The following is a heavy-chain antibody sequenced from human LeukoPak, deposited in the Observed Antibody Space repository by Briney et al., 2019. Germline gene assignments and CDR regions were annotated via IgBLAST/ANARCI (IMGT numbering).Heavy chain of an antibody. D-gene: IGHD2-2*01. CDR3: ARARTEDIVVVRGFDP. CDR1: GFTFSSYW. Sequence: PGGSLRLSCAASGFTFSSYWMSWVRQAPGKGLEWVGNIYQDGSEKYNVDSVKGRFTISGDNEKHSPYLQMTRLTAEATVVYYRARARTEDIVVVRGFDPWGQGTLVTVSS. V-gene: IGHV3-7*04. CDR2: IYQDGSEK. J-gene: IGHJ5*02.